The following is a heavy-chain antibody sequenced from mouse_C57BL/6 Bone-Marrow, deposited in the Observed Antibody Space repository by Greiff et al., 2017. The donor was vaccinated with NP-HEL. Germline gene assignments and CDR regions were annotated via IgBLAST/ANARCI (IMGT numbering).Heavy chain of an antibody. J-gene: IGHJ4*01. V-gene: IGHV8-12*01. D-gene: IGHD2-3*01. CDR3: ARIYDGYLYAMDY. Sequence: QVPLKVSGPGLLQSSQTLSLTCSFSGFSLSTSGMGVSWIRQPSGKGLEWLAHIYWDDDKCYNPSLKNRLTTSKATSRNLVFLKIPSVHTADTATYYGARIYDGYLYAMDYWGQGTSVTVSS. CDR1: GFSLSTSGMG. CDR2: IYWDDDK.